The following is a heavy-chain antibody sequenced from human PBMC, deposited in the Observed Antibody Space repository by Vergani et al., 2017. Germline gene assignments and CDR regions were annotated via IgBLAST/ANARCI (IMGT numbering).Heavy chain of an antibody. Sequence: QGQLAQSGAEVKKPGSSVKVSCKASGGTFSSNSISWVRQAPGQGLEWMGRIIPIFGTTSYAQKFQGRVTILADESTSTAYMELSSLRSEDTAVYYCASSVEMATIPLYYYYMDVWGKGTTVTVSS. CDR1: GGTFSSNS. CDR2: IIPIFGTT. V-gene: IGHV1-69*13. J-gene: IGHJ6*03. CDR3: ASSVEMATIPLYYYYMDV. D-gene: IGHD5-24*01.